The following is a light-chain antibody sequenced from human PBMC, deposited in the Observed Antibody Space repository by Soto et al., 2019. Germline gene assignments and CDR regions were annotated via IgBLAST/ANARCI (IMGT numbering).Light chain of an antibody. Sequence: QSVLTQPASVSGSRGQSITISCTGTSSDVGGYNYVSWYQQHPGKAPKLMIYEVSNRPSGVSNRFSGSKSGNTASLTISGLQAEDEADYYCNSYTSSSTQVFGTGTKLTVL. V-gene: IGLV2-14*01. CDR3: NSYTSSSTQV. J-gene: IGLJ1*01. CDR1: SSDVGGYNY. CDR2: EVS.